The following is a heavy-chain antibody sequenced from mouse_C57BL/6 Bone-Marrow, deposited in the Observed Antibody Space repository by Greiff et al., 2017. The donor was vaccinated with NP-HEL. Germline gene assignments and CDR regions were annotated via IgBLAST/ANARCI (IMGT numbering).Heavy chain of an antibody. CDR1: GYTFTSYW. CDR2: IYPGNSDT. CDR3: TEKDFDY. J-gene: IGHJ2*01. V-gene: IGHV1-5*01. Sequence: VQLQQSGTVLARPGASVKMSCKASGYTFTSYWMHWVRQRPGQGLEWIGAIYPGNSDTSYNQKFKGKAKLTAVTSTSTAYMDISSLTNEDSAVYYCTEKDFDYWGQGTTLTVSS.